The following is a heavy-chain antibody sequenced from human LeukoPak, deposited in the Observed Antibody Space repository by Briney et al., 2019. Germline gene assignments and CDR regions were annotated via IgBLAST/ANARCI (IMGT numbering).Heavy chain of an antibody. D-gene: IGHD6-13*01. J-gene: IGHJ4*02. Sequence: GGSLRLSCAASGFTFSSYAMHWVRQAPGKGLEWVAVISYDGSNKYYADSVKGRFTISRDNSKNTLYLQMYSLRAEDTAVYYCARVDGIAAAGTGPIDYWGQGTLVTVSS. V-gene: IGHV3-30-3*01. CDR2: ISYDGSNK. CDR3: ARVDGIAAAGTGPIDY. CDR1: GFTFSSYA.